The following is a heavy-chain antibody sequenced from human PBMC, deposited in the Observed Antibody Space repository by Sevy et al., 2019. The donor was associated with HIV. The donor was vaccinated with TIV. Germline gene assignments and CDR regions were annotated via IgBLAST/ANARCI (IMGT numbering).Heavy chain of an antibody. CDR2: ISDSGSST. CDR3: AQGLWNSPCCFEH. V-gene: IGHV3-23*01. Sequence: GGSLRLSCAASGFTFSGYDMYWVRQAPGKGLEWVSSISDSGSSTNYADSVKGRFTISRDNSKNTVYLQMNSLRGEDTAVYYCAQGLWNSPCCFEHWGQGTLVTVSS. J-gene: IGHJ4*02. D-gene: IGHD1-1*01. CDR1: GFTFSGYD.